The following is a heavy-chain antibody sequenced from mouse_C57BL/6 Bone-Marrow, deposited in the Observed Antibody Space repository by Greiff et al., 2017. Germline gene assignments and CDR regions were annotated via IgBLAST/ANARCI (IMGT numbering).Heavy chain of an antibody. J-gene: IGHJ2*01. CDR1: GFTFSSYG. CDR3: ARPLYYYGSVYFDY. Sequence: EVQGVESGGDLVKPGGSLKLSCAASGFTFSSYGMSWVRQTPDKRLEWVATISSGGSYTYSPDSVKGRFTISRDNSKNTLYLQMSRLKSEDTAMYYCARPLYYYGSVYFDYWGQGTTLTVSS. V-gene: IGHV5-6*01. D-gene: IGHD1-1*01. CDR2: ISSGGSYT.